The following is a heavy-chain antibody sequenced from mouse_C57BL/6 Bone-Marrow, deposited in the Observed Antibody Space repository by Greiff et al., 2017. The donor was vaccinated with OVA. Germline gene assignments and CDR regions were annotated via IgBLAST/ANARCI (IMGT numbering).Heavy chain of an antibody. CDR2: IYPSSGNT. J-gene: IGHJ2*01. Sequence: VQLQEPGAELARPGASVKLSCKASGYTFTSYGISWVKQSTGQGLEWIGEIYPSSGNTYYNEKFKGKATLTADKSSSTAYMELRGLTSEDAVVDVCERTYCDKDYWGQGTTLTVSS. CDR1: GYTFTSYG. CDR3: ERTYCDKDY. V-gene: IGHV1-81*01. D-gene: IGHD2-10*01.